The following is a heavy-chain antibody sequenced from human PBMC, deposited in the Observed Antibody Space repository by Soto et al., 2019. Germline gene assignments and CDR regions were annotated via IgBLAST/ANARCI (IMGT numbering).Heavy chain of an antibody. CDR3: ARQGFGQLHGLVDV. J-gene: IGHJ6*02. CDR2: INHSGLT. D-gene: IGHD3-10*01. Sequence: SETLSLPCSVSGGSITSHYCSWFRQPPGKGLEWIGYINHSGLTSYNPSLKSRVTMSVDTSKNHFSLKVNSVTAADTALYYCARQGFGQLHGLVDVWGPGTTVTVSS. CDR1: GGSITSHY. V-gene: IGHV4-59*08.